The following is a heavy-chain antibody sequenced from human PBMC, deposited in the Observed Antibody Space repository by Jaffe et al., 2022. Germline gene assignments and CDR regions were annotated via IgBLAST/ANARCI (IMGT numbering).Heavy chain of an antibody. J-gene: IGHJ5*02. Sequence: EVQLLESGGGLVQPGGSLRLSCAASGFTFSSYAMSWVRQAPGKGLEWVSAISGSGGSTYYADSVKGRFTISRDNSKNTLYLQMNSLRAEDTAVYYCAKARVVVAARWGAWFDPWGQGTLVTVSS. D-gene: IGHD2-15*01. CDR1: GFTFSSYA. CDR2: ISGSGGST. V-gene: IGHV3-23*01. CDR3: AKARVVVAARWGAWFDP.